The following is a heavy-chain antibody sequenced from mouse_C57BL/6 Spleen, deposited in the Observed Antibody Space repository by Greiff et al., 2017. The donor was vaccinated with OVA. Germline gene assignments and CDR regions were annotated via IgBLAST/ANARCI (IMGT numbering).Heavy chain of an antibody. CDR2: ISYDGSN. CDR1: GYSITSGYY. CDR3: ARDYSNFEGYFDV. J-gene: IGHJ1*03. Sequence: ESGPGLVKPSQSLSLTCSVTGYSITSGYYWNWIRQFPGNKLEWMGYISYDGSNNYNPSLKNRISITRDTSKNQFFLKLNSVTTEDTATYYCARDYSNFEGYFDVWGTGTTVTVSS. D-gene: IGHD2-5*01. V-gene: IGHV3-6*01.